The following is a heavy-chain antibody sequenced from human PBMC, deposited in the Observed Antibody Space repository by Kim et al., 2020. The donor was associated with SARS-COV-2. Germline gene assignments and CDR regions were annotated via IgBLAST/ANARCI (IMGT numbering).Heavy chain of an antibody. CDR1: GFTFSNFW. J-gene: IGHJ4*02. D-gene: IGHD1-26*01. CDR2: INQDGSAK. V-gene: IGHV3-7*01. CDR3: ARDAWALRGTDGFDY. Sequence: GGSLRLSCAASGFTFSNFWMSWVRQAPGKGLEWVANINQDGSAKKFLDSVKGRFTISRDNANNLVFLQMNSLRTEDRALYYCARDAWALRGTDGFDYWGRGTLVTVSS.